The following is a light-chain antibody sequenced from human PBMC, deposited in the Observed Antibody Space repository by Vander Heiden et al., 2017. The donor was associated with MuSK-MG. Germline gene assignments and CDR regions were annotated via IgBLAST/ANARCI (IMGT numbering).Light chain of an antibody. J-gene: IGKJ1*01. CDR2: AAS. Sequence: DIQMTQSPSPLSASVGDRVTITCRASQSISSYLNWYQQKPGKAPKLLIYAASSFQSGVPSRFSGSGSGTDFTLTISRLQPEDFATYYCQQSYSTPRTFGQGTKVEIK. CDR1: QSISSY. CDR3: QQSYSTPRT. V-gene: IGKV1-39*01.